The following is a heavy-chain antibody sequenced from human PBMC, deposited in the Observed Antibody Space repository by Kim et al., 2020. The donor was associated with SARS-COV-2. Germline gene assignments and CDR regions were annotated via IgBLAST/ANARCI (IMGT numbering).Heavy chain of an antibody. CDR1: GGSISSYY. CDR2: IYYSGST. J-gene: IGHJ4*02. Sequence: SETLSLTCTVSGGSISSYYWSWIRQPPGKGLEWIGYIYYSGSTNYNPSLKSRVTISVDTSKNQFSLKLSSVTAADTAVYYCARTLRSRYYFDYWGQGTLVTVSS. CDR3: ARTLRSRYYFDY. D-gene: IGHD4-17*01. V-gene: IGHV4-59*08.